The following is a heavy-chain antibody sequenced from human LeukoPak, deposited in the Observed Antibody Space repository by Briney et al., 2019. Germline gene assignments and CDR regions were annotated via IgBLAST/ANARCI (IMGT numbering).Heavy chain of an antibody. CDR1: GGTFSSYA. D-gene: IGHD5-12*01. Sequence: ASVKVSCKASGGTFSSYAISWVRQAPGQGLEWMGWINTNTGNPTYAQGFTGRFVFSLDTSVSTAYLQISSLKAEDTAVYYCARDTTYSGYDDNWFDPWGQGTLVTVSS. J-gene: IGHJ5*02. V-gene: IGHV7-4-1*02. CDR2: INTNTGNP. CDR3: ARDTTYSGYDDNWFDP.